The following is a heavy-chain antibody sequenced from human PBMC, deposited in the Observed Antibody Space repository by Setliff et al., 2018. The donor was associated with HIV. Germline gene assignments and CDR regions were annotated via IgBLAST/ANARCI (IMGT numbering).Heavy chain of an antibody. CDR3: ARVVATFHYYSYMDV. Sequence: HPGGSLGLSCVASGFTFSSYAMSWVRQAPGKGLEWVSGIRGSGTRIFYADSVKGRFTISRDNSRNTLYLQMKSLRAEDTAVYYCARVVATFHYYSYMDVWGKGTTVTVSS. CDR2: IRGSGTRI. J-gene: IGHJ6*03. D-gene: IGHD5-12*01. V-gene: IGHV3-23*01. CDR1: GFTFSSYA.